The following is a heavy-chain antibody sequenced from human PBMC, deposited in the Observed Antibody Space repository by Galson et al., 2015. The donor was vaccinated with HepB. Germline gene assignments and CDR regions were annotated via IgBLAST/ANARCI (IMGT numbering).Heavy chain of an antibody. V-gene: IGHV1-46*01. CDR3: ARDREAAAAPLGFDP. D-gene: IGHD6-13*01. J-gene: IGHJ5*02. Sequence: SVKVSCKASGYTFTSYYMHWVRQAPGQGLEWMGIINPSGGSTSYAQKFQGRVTMTRDTSTSTVYMELSSLRSEDTAVYYCARDREAAAAPLGFDPWGQGTLVTVSS. CDR2: INPSGGST. CDR1: GYTFTSYY.